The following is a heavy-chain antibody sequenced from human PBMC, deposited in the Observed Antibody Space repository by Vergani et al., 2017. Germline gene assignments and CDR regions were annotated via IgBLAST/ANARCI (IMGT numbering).Heavy chain of an antibody. CDR3: ARDMEYSGYDPRPIDY. J-gene: IGHJ4*02. V-gene: IGHV4-59*01. CDR2: IYYSGST. Sequence: QVQLQESGPGLVKPSETLSLTCTVSGGSISSYYWSWIRQPPGKGLEWIGYIYYSGSTNYNPSLKSRVTISVDTSKNQFSLKLSSVTAADTAVYYCARDMEYSGYDPRPIDYWGQGTLVTVSS. D-gene: IGHD5-12*01. CDR1: GGSISSYY.